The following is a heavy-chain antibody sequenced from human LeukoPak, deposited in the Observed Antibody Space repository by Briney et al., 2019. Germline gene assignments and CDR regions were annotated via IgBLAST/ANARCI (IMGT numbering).Heavy chain of an antibody. Sequence: SLPVSCAVSGFTFSTYTMHWVRQAPGKGLEWVALISYDGRKKYYADFVKGRFTISRDNSKNTQYLQMNSLRAEDTAVYYCARDNSGYDYAFDIWGNRRIVTVSS. J-gene: IGHJ3*02. V-gene: IGHV3-30*04. CDR2: ISYDGRKK. CDR1: GFTFSTYT. CDR3: ARDNSGYDYAFDI. D-gene: IGHD5-12*01.